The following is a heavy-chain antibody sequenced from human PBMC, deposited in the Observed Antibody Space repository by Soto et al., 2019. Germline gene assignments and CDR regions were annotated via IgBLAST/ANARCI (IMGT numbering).Heavy chain of an antibody. CDR2: IYPGDSDT. D-gene: IGHD1-26*01. Sequence: RGESLKISCKGSGYSFTSYWIGWVRQMPGKGLEWMGIIYPGDSDTRYSPSFQGQVTISADKSISTAYLQWSSLKASDTAMYYCARLDGSYYRNDAFDIWGQGTMVTVSS. CDR1: GYSFTSYW. CDR3: ARLDGSYYRNDAFDI. V-gene: IGHV5-51*01. J-gene: IGHJ3*02.